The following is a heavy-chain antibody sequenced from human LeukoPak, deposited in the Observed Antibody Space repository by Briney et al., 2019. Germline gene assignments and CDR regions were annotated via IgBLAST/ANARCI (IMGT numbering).Heavy chain of an antibody. V-gene: IGHV4-59*01. Sequence: SETLSLTCTVSGGSISSYYWSWIRQPPGKGLEWIGYIYYSGSTNYNPSLKSRVTISVDTSKNQFSLKLSSVTAADTAIYYCARSPSSGWRYSDYWGQGTLVTVSS. J-gene: IGHJ4*02. CDR2: IYYSGST. D-gene: IGHD6-19*01. CDR3: ARSPSSGWRYSDY. CDR1: GGSISSYY.